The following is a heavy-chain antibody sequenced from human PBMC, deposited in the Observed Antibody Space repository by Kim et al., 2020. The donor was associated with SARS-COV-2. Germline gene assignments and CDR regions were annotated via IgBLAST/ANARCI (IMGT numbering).Heavy chain of an antibody. D-gene: IGHD6-6*01. V-gene: IGHV5-51*01. CDR2: IHPGDSDT. CDR3: ARLVAWEYSSSSCPGY. CDR1: GYSFTSYW. J-gene: IGHJ4*02. Sequence: GESLKISCKGSGYSFTSYWIGWVRQMPGKGLEWMGIIHPGDSDTRYSPSFQGQVTISADKSISTAYLQWSSLKASDTAMYYCARLVAWEYSSSSCPGYWGQGTLVTVSS.